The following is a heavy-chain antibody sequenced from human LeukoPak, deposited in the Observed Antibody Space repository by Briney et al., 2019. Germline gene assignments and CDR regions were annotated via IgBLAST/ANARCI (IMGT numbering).Heavy chain of an antibody. D-gene: IGHD3-9*01. CDR3: ARHYDILTGYYVFDY. V-gene: IGHV4-30-4*01. CDR1: NGSITSSSYY. J-gene: IGHJ4*02. Sequence: SETLSLTCTVSNGSITSSSYYWSWIRQPPGKGLEWIGYIYYSGSTYYNPSLKSRVTISVDTSKNQFSLKLSSVTAADTAVYYCARHYDILTGYYVFDYWGQGTLVTVSS. CDR2: IYYSGST.